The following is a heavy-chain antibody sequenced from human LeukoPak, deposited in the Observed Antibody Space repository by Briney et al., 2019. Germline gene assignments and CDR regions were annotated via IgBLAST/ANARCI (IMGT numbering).Heavy chain of an antibody. V-gene: IGHV3-30*02. D-gene: IGHD3-9*01. CDR2: IRYDGSNK. Sequence: GGSLRLSCAASGFTFSSYGMHWVRQAPGKGLEWVAFIRYDGSNKYYADSVKGRFTISRDNSKSTLYLKMNSLRAEDTAVYYCAKDRLTEDILTGYYYWGQGTLVTVSS. CDR1: GFTFSSYG. J-gene: IGHJ4*02. CDR3: AKDRLTEDILTGYYY.